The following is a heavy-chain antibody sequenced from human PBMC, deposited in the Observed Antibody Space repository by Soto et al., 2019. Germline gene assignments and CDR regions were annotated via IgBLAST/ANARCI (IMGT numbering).Heavy chain of an antibody. CDR3: ARGGPIFSVAPNYFDY. Sequence: GGSLRLSCAASGFTFSSYSMNWVRQAPGKGLEWVSYISSSSSTIYYADSVKGRFTISRDNAKNSLYLQMNSLRAEDTAVYYCARGGPIFSVAPNYFDYWGQGTLVTVSS. D-gene: IGHD6-19*01. CDR2: ISSSSSTI. CDR1: GFTFSSYS. V-gene: IGHV3-48*01. J-gene: IGHJ4*02.